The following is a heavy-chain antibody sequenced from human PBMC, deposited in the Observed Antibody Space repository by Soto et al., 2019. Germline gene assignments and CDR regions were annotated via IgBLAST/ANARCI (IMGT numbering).Heavy chain of an antibody. CDR1: GFTFSSYA. CDR3: AKVVGGWYASYYYYYGMDV. D-gene: IGHD6-19*01. J-gene: IGHJ6*02. V-gene: IGHV3-23*01. Sequence: PGGSLRLSCAASGFTFSSYAMSWVRQAPGKGLEWVSAISGSGGSTYYADSVKGRFTISRDNSKNTLYLQMNSLRAEDTAVYYCAKVVGGWYASYYYYYGMDVWGQGTTVTVSS. CDR2: ISGSGGST.